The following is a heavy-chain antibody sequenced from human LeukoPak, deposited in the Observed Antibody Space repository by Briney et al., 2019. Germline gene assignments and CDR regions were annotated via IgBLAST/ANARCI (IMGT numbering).Heavy chain of an antibody. CDR3: ARDQGSYYDSSGYYTENWFDP. CDR2: ISYDGSNK. CDR1: AFTFSTYN. J-gene: IGHJ5*02. V-gene: IGHV3-30*04. Sequence: GGSLRLSCAASAFTFSTYNMNWVRQAPGKGLEWVAVISYDGSNKYYADSVKGRFTISRDNSKNTLYLQMNSLRAEDTAVYYCARDQGSYYDSSGYYTENWFDPWGQGTLVTVSS. D-gene: IGHD3-22*01.